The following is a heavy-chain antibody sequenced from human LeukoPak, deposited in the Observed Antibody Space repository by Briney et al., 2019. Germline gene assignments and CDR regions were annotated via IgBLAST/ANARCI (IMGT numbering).Heavy chain of an antibody. CDR1: GGTFSSYA. J-gene: IGHJ4*02. Sequence: SVKVSCKASGGTFSSYAISWVRQAPGQGLDWMGRIIPIFVTANYAQKFQGRVTITTDESTSTAYMELSSLRSEDTAVYYCAGTHYYDSSGYYYVGYYFDYWGQGTLVTVSS. CDR3: AGTHYYDSSGYYYVGYYFDY. V-gene: IGHV1-69*05. CDR2: IIPIFVTA. D-gene: IGHD3-22*01.